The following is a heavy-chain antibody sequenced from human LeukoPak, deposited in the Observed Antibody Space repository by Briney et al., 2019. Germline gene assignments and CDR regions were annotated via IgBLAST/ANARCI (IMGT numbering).Heavy chain of an antibody. CDR2: MNPNSGNT. D-gene: IGHD2-2*03. V-gene: IGHV1-8*01. J-gene: IGHJ6*02. CDR3: ARSLLDIVVVPAASRECYGMGV. CDR1: GYTFTSYD. Sequence: ASVKVSCKASGYTFTSYDINWVRQATGQGLEWMGWMNPNSGNTGYAQKFQGRVTMTRNTSISTAYMELSSLRSEDTAVYYCARSLLDIVVVPAASRECYGMGVWGQGTTVTVSS.